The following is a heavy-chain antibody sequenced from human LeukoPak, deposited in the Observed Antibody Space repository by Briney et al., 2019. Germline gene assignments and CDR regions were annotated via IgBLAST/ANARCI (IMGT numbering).Heavy chain of an antibody. CDR1: GFTFTIYA. D-gene: IGHD3-22*01. CDR2: IGASGADT. Sequence: GGSLRLSCAASGFTFTIYAMTWVRQAPGKGLEWVSVIGASGADTYYSDSVKGRFTVSRDNSQNTLFLHMSSLRAEDTAVYFCARRPRDTSGYYLGAFHDWGQGTTVTVSS. CDR3: ARRPRDTSGYYLGAFHD. J-gene: IGHJ3*01. V-gene: IGHV3-23*01.